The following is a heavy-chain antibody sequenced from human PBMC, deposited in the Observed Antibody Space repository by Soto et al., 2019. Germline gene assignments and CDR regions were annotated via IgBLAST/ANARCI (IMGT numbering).Heavy chain of an antibody. CDR3: ASAPYYYDSSGSGPPFDY. CDR1: GGTFSSYA. CDR2: IIPIFGTA. J-gene: IGHJ4*02. V-gene: IGHV1-69*13. Sequence: VASVKVSCKASGGTFSSYAISWVRQAPGQGLEWMGGIIPIFGTANYAQKFQGRVTITADESTSTAYMELSSLRSEDTAVYYCASAPYYYDSSGSGPPFDYWGQGTLVTVSS. D-gene: IGHD3-22*01.